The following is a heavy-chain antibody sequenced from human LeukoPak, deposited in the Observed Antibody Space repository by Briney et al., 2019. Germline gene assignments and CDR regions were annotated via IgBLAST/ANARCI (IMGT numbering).Heavy chain of an antibody. J-gene: IGHJ4*02. D-gene: IGHD5-12*01. Sequence: GASVKVSCKASGYTFTSYGISWVRQAPGQGLEWMGWISAYNGNTNYAQKLQGRVTMTTDTSTSTAYMGLRSLRSDDTAVYYCARGRSGYDATPVDYWGQGTLVTVSS. CDR2: ISAYNGNT. V-gene: IGHV1-18*01. CDR3: ARGRSGYDATPVDY. CDR1: GYTFTSYG.